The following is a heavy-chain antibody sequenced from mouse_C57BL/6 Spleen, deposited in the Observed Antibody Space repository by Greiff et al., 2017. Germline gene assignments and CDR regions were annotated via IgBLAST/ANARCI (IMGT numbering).Heavy chain of an antibody. V-gene: IGHV1-42*01. J-gene: IGHJ4*01. CDR1: GYSFTGYY. D-gene: IGHD3-2*02. CDR2: INPSTGGT. CDR3: ALRQLRLLAMDY. Sequence: VQLQQSGPELVKPGASVKISCKASGYSFTGYYMNWVKQSPEKSLEWIGEINPSTGGTTYNQKFKAKATLTVDKSSSTGYMQLKSLTSEDSAVYYCALRQLRLLAMDYWGQGTSVTVSS.